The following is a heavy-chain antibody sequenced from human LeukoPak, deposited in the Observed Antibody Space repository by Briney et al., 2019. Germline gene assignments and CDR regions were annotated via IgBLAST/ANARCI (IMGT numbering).Heavy chain of an antibody. Sequence: GGSLRLSCAASGFTFSSYSMNWARQAPGKGLEWVSYISSSSSTIYYADSVKGRFTISRDNAKNSLYLQMNSLRDEDTAVYYCARDDDYVWGSYTYYFDYWGQGTLVTVSS. J-gene: IGHJ4*02. CDR3: ARDDDYVWGSYTYYFDY. CDR2: ISSSSSTI. CDR1: GFTFSSYS. V-gene: IGHV3-48*02. D-gene: IGHD3-16*01.